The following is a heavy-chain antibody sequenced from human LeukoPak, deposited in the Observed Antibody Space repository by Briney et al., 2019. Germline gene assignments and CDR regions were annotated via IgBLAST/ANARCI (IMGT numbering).Heavy chain of an antibody. CDR3: ARERDIVVVPAASGWFDP. J-gene: IGHJ5*02. V-gene: IGHV4-31*03. CDR1: GGSISSGGYY. CDR2: IYYSGST. D-gene: IGHD2-2*01. Sequence: TLSLTCTVSGGSISSGGYYWSWIRQHPGKGLEWIGYIYYSGSTYYNPSLKSRVTISVDTSKNQFSLKLSSVTAADTAVYYCARERDIVVVPAASGWFDPWGQGTLVTVSS.